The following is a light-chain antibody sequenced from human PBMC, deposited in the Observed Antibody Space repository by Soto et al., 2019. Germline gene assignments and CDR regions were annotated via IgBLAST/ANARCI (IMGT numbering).Light chain of an antibody. V-gene: IGLV2-14*01. J-gene: IGLJ1*01. CDR2: EVS. CDR1: NSDVGTFYF. Sequence: QSALTQPRSVSGSPGQSVTISCTGTNSDVGTFYFVSWYQQYPDKGPKLMIYEVSNRPSGVSNRFSGSKSGNTASLTISGLQAEDEADYYCSSYTSSSTLYVFGTGTKVTVL. CDR3: SSYTSSSTLYV.